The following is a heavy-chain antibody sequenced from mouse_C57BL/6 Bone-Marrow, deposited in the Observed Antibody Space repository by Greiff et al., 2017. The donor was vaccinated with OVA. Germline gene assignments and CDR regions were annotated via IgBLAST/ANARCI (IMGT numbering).Heavy chain of an antibody. V-gene: IGHV1-54*01. CDR1: GYAFTNYL. Sequence: QVPLQQSGAELVRPGTSVKVSCKASGYAFTNYLIEWVQQRPGQGLEWIGVINPGSGGTNYNEKFKGKATLTADKSSSTAYMQLSSLTADDAAVYVCAREAIYYYGSSEMGYFDVWGTGTTVTVSS. J-gene: IGHJ1*03. D-gene: IGHD1-1*01. CDR2: INPGSGGT. CDR3: AREAIYYYGSSEMGYFDV.